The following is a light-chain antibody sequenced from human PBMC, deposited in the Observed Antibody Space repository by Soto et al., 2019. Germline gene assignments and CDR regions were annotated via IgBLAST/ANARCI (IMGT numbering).Light chain of an antibody. V-gene: IGKV1-39*01. Sequence: DIQMTQSPSSLSASVGDRVTITCRASQSISSYLNWYQQKPGKAPKLLIYAASSLQSGVPSRFSGSGSGPDVTLTISSLQPEDFATYYCQQSYSTPYTFGQGTKLEIK. J-gene: IGKJ2*01. CDR2: AAS. CDR3: QQSYSTPYT. CDR1: QSISSY.